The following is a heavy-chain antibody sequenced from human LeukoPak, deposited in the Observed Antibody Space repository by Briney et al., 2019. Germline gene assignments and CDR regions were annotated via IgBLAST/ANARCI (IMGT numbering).Heavy chain of an antibody. V-gene: IGHV4-31*01. CDR1: GGSISSGGYY. CDR2: IYYSGST. D-gene: IGHD6-6*01. Sequence: SETLSLTCTVSGGSISSGGYYWSWIRQHPGKGLEWIGYIYYSGSTYYNPSLKSQVTISVDTSKNQFSLKLSSVTAADTAVYYCARVSGSVALSSSDSSDYWGQGTLVTVPS. J-gene: IGHJ4*02. CDR3: ARVSGSVALSSSDSSDY.